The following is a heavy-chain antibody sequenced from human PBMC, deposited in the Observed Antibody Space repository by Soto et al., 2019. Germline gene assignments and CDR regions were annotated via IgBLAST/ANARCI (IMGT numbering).Heavy chain of an antibody. CDR1: GFTFSSYW. D-gene: IGHD6-19*01. CDR2: IKQDGSEK. V-gene: IGHV3-7*01. J-gene: IGHJ4*02. CDR3: ATPVAGFFDH. Sequence: EVQLVESGGGLVQPGGSLRLSCVASGFTFSSYWMSWFRQAPGKGLEWVANIKQDGSEKYYVDSVRGRFTISRDNAKNAPDLQMDSLRVEDTAVYYCATPVAGFFDHWGQGTLATVSS.